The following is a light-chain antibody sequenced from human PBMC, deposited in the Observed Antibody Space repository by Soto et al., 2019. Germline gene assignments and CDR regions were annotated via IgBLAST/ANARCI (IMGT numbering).Light chain of an antibody. CDR3: QHYGSAPWT. CDR1: QSVSSSY. J-gene: IGKJ1*01. Sequence: EIVLTQSPGTLSLSPGERATLSCRASQSVSSSYLAWYQQKPGQAPRLLIYGASSRATGIPDRFSGSGSGKDFPLTISRLEPEGFAVYYCQHYGSAPWTFGQGTQGEIK. CDR2: GAS. V-gene: IGKV3-20*01.